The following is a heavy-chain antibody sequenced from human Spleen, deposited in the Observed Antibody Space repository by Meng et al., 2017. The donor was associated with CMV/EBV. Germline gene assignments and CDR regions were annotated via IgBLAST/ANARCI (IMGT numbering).Heavy chain of an antibody. CDR3: ARELYCRSTSCGNWFDP. V-gene: IGHV1-69*05. J-gene: IGHJ5*02. Sequence: GTFSSYAINWVRQAPGQGLEWMGGIIPIFGTANYAQKFQGRVTITTDESTSTAYMELSSLRSEDTAVYYCARELYCRSTSCGNWFDPWGQGTLVTVSS. D-gene: IGHD2-2*01. CDR2: IIPIFGTA. CDR1: GTFSSYA.